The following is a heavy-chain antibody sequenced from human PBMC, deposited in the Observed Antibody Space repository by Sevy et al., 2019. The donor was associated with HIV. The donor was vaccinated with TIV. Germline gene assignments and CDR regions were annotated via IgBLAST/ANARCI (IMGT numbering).Heavy chain of an antibody. CDR2: ISSSSTI. CDR3: ARDKRSVVGATTYYFDY. Sequence: GGSLRLSCAASGFTFSSYSMNWIRQAPGKGLEWVSHISSSSTIYYEDSVKGRFTISGNNAKKSLYLQMNSMRDEDTAVYYCARDKRSVVGATTYYFDYWGQGTLVTVSS. CDR1: GFTFSSYS. J-gene: IGHJ4*02. V-gene: IGHV3-48*02. D-gene: IGHD1-26*01.